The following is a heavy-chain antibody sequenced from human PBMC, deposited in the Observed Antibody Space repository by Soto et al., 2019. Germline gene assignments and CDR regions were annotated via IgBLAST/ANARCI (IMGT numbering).Heavy chain of an antibody. J-gene: IGHJ4*02. CDR1: GGSISSGGYS. CDR2: IYHSGST. Sequence: PSETLSLTCAVSGGSISSGGYSWSWIRQPPGKGLEWIGYIYHSGSTYYNPSLKSRVTISVDRSKNQFSLKLSSVTAADTAVYYCARADYDFWSGTTTGYFDYWGQGTLVTSPQ. CDR3: ARADYDFWSGTTTGYFDY. V-gene: IGHV4-30-2*01. D-gene: IGHD3-3*01.